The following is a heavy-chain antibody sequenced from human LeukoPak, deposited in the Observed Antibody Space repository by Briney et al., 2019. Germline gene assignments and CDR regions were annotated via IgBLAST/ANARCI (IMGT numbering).Heavy chain of an antibody. J-gene: IGHJ4*02. D-gene: IGHD2-8*02. V-gene: IGHV3-23*01. CDR3: ATYRQVLLPFES. CDR2: ISSTGGTA. CDR1: GFTFSSFG. Sequence: EGSLRLSCAASGFTFSSFGMSWVRQAPGKGLEWVSAISSTGGTAYYADSVKGRFTISRDNSKNTLYLQINSLRAEDTAIYYCATYRQVLLPFESWGQGTLVTVSS.